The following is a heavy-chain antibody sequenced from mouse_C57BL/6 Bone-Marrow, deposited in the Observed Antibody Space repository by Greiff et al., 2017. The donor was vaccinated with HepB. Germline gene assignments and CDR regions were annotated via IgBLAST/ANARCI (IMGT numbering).Heavy chain of an antibody. CDR3: ASPGLYYSNFPLAMDY. D-gene: IGHD2-5*01. CDR1: GIDFSRYW. CDR2: INPDSSTI. J-gene: IGHJ4*01. V-gene: IGHV4-1*01. Sequence: DVMLVESGGGLVQPGGSLQLSCAASGIDFSRYWMSWVRRAPGKGLEWIGEINPDSSTINYAPSLKDKFIISRDNAKNTLYLQMSKVRSDDTALYYCASPGLYYSNFPLAMDYWGQGTSVTVSS.